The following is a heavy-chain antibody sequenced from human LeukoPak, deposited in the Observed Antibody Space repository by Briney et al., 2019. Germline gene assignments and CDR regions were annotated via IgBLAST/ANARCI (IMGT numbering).Heavy chain of an antibody. CDR1: GFTFSSYA. D-gene: IGHD3-3*01. V-gene: IGHV3-23*01. J-gene: IGHJ4*02. Sequence: QPGGSLRLSCAASGFTFSSYAMSWVRQAPGKGLEWVSAISGSGGSTYYADSVKGRFTISRENSKNTLYLQMNSLRAEDTAVYYCANGGIFGVVKNYWGQGTLVTVSS. CDR2: ISGSGGST. CDR3: ANGGIFGVVKNY.